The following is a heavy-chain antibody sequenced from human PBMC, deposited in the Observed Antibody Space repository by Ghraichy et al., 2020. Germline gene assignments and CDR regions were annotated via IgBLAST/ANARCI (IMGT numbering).Heavy chain of an antibody. Sequence: SQTLSLTCTVSGGSINNETYFWTWIRQHPGKGLEWIGYVYYTGSYYYNPSLKSRTSISMDASKNQFSLKLSSVTAADTAVYYCARDSSRPSHWYFDLWGRGTPVTVSS. D-gene: IGHD6-13*01. J-gene: IGHJ2*01. CDR3: ARDSSRPSHWYFDL. CDR1: GGSINNETYF. CDR2: VYYTGSY. V-gene: IGHV4-31*03.